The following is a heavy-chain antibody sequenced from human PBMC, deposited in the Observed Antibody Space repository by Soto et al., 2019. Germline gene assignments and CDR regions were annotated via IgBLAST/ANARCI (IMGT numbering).Heavy chain of an antibody. D-gene: IGHD2-2*01. V-gene: IGHV1-69*01. CDR2: IIPISGTA. Sequence: QVQLVQSGAEVKKPGSSVKVSCKASGGTFSSYAISWVRQAPGQGLEWMGGIIPISGTANYAQKFQGRVTITADESTSTVYMELSSLISEATAVYFCARSQGSSTSLEIYYYYYYGMDVWGQGTTVTVSS. CDR1: GGTFSSYA. CDR3: ARSQGSSTSLEIYYYYYYGMDV. J-gene: IGHJ6*02.